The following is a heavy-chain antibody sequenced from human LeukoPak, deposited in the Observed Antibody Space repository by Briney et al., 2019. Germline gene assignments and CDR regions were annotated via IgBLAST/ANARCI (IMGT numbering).Heavy chain of an antibody. CDR2: ISSSGSAI. D-gene: IGHD3-3*02. CDR1: GFTFTNNA. J-gene: IGHJ4*02. Sequence: GGSLRLSCAMSGFTFTNNAMTWVRQAPGKGLEWVSYISSSGSAIYYADSVKGRFTISRDNAKNSLYLQMNSLRVEDTAVYYCARSPGALSYWGQGTLVTVSS. V-gene: IGHV3-48*03. CDR3: ARSPGALSY.